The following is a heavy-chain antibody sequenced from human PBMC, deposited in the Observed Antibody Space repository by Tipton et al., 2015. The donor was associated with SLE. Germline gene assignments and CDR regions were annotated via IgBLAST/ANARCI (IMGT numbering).Heavy chain of an antibody. Sequence: TLSLTCTVSGGSISSDIYYWGWIRQPPGKGLEWVGTVYYTGNTFYNPSLKSRVTILVDTSKNQFSLKLSSVTAADTAVYYCARDEYRYDATGYHLLGHFDFWGQGTLVTVSS. V-gene: IGHV4-39*07. CDR3: ARDEYRYDATGYHLLGHFDF. CDR1: GGSISSDIYY. CDR2: VYYTGNT. J-gene: IGHJ4*02. D-gene: IGHD3-22*01.